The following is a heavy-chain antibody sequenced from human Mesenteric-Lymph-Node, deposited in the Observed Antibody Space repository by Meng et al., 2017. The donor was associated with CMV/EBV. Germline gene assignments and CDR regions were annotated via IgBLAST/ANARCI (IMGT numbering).Heavy chain of an antibody. CDR3: ARDPSRKEWFDS. J-gene: IGHJ5*01. CDR2: ISSSGGTI. CDR1: GFPFSSFE. Sequence: GESLKISCAASGFPFSSFEMNWVRQAPGKGLEWVSYISSSGGTIYYADSVKGRFTISRDNAKNSLFLQMNSLRAEDTAVYYCARDPSRKEWFDSWGQGTLVTVSS. D-gene: IGHD6-6*01. V-gene: IGHV3-48*03.